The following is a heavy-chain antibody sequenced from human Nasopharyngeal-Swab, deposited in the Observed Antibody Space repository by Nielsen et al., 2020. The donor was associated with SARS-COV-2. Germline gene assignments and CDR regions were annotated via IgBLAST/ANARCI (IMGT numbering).Heavy chain of an antibody. CDR3: VKADRYYDILTGYPLTDYYYYGMDV. Sequence: GGSLRLSCSASGFTFSSYAMHWVRQAPGKGLDYVSAISSNGGSTYYADSVKGRFTISRDNSKNTLYLQMSSLRAEDTAVYYCVKADRYYDILTGYPLTDYYYYGMDVWGQGTTVTVSS. J-gene: IGHJ6*02. CDR2: ISSNGGST. CDR1: GFTFSSYA. D-gene: IGHD3-9*01. V-gene: IGHV3-64D*06.